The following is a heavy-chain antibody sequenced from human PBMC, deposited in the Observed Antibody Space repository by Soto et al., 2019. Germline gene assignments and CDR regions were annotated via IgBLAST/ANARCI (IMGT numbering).Heavy chain of an antibody. CDR3: AKDRLLPRGVVRYYMDV. Sequence: PGGSLRLSCAASGFTFSSYAMSWVRQAQGKGLEWVSAISGSGGSTYYADSVKGRFTISRDNSKNALYLQMNSLRAEDTAVYYCAKDRLLPRGVVRYYMDVWGKGTTVTVSS. D-gene: IGHD3-10*01. CDR1: GFTFSSYA. J-gene: IGHJ6*03. V-gene: IGHV3-23*01. CDR2: ISGSGGST.